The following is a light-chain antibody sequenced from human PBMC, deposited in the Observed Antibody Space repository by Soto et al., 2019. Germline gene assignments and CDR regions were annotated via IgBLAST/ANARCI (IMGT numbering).Light chain of an antibody. CDR2: DVS. J-gene: IGLJ1*01. V-gene: IGLV2-14*03. Sequence: QSVLTQPASVSGSPGQSITISCTGTSSDVGAYDYVSWYQQHPGEVPELMIFDVSDRPSGVSNRFSGSKSGNTASLTISGLQAEDEADYYCSSFTTSTSYVFGTGTKLTVL. CDR3: SSFTTSTSYV. CDR1: SSDVGAYDY.